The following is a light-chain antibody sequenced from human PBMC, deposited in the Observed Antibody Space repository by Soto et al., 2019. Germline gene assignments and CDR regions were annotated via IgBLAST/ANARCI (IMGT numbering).Light chain of an antibody. Sequence: QSVLTQPASVSVAPGQSITISCTGTSSDVGGYNYVSWYQQHPGKAPKIMIYDVSNRPSGVANRFSGAKSGNTASLTSSGLQAEDEADYYCSSYTDSSSYVCGPGTKLTVL. V-gene: IGLV2-14*01. CDR2: DVS. CDR3: SSYTDSSSYV. J-gene: IGLJ1*01. CDR1: SSDVGGYNY.